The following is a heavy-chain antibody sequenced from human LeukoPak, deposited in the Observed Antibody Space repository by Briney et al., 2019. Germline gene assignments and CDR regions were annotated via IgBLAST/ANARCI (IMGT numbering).Heavy chain of an antibody. J-gene: IGHJ3*02. CDR3: ARDWGIVATISNDAFDI. CDR2: ISSSGSTI. D-gene: IGHD5-12*01. Sequence: GGSLRLSCAASGFTFSSYEMNWVRQAPGKGLEWVSYISSSGSTIYYADSVEGRFTISRDNAKNSLYLQMNSLRAEDTAVYYCARDWGIVATISNDAFDIWGQGTMVTVSS. V-gene: IGHV3-48*03. CDR1: GFTFSSYE.